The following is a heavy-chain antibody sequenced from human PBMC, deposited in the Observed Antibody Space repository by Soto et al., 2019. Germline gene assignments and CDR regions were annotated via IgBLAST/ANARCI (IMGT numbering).Heavy chain of an antibody. J-gene: IGHJ3*02. Sequence: LRLSCAASGFTFSSYAMSWVRQAPGKGLEWVSAISGSGGSTYYADSVKGRFTISRDNSKNTLYLQMNSLRAEDTAVYYCANPYCSSTSCQGAFDIWGQGTMATVSS. V-gene: IGHV3-23*01. CDR3: ANPYCSSTSCQGAFDI. CDR1: GFTFSSYA. D-gene: IGHD2-2*01. CDR2: ISGSGGST.